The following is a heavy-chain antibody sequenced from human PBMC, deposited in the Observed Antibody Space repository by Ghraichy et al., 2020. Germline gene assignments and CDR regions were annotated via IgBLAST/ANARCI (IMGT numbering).Heavy chain of an antibody. D-gene: IGHD6-13*01. CDR3: ARGVRLAAAGPSGYYFDY. V-gene: IGHV4-34*01. CDR1: GGSFSGYY. Sequence: SETLSLTCAVYGGSFSGYYWSWIRQPPGKGLEWIGEINHSGSTNYNPSLKSRVTISVDTSKNQFSLKLSSVTAADTAVYYCARGVRLAAAGPSGYYFDYWGQGTLVTVSS. CDR2: INHSGST. J-gene: IGHJ4*02.